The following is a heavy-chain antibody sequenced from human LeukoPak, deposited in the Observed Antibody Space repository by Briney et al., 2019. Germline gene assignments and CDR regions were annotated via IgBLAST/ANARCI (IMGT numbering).Heavy chain of an antibody. CDR1: GFTFASSI. D-gene: IGHD2/OR15-2a*01. Sequence: SVKVSCKASGFTFASSIIQWVRQARGQRLEWIGWIVVGSGDTIYAQRFQERVTITRDVSAGTAYMELSSLRSEDTAVYFCAADDLSTTGPIDSWGQGTLVSVSS. CDR3: AADDLSTTGPIDS. V-gene: IGHV1-58*02. J-gene: IGHJ4*02. CDR2: IVVGSGDT.